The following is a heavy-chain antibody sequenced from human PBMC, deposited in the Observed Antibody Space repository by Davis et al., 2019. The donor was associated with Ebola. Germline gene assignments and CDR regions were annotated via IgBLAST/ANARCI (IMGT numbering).Heavy chain of an antibody. D-gene: IGHD3-10*01. CDR2: INHSGST. CDR3: AREKVPYYYGSGSYRFWFDP. CDR1: GGSFSGYY. Sequence: PSETLSLTCAVYGGSFSGYYWSWIRQPPGKGLEWIGEINHSGSTNYNPSLKSRVTISVDTSKNQFSLKLSSVTAADTAVYYCAREKVPYYYGSGSYRFWFDPWGQGTLVTVSS. V-gene: IGHV4-34*01. J-gene: IGHJ5*02.